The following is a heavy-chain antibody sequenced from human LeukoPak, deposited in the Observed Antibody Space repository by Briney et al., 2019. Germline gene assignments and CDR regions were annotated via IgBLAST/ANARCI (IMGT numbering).Heavy chain of an antibody. CDR1: GGSFSGYY. J-gene: IGHJ4*02. CDR2: INHSGST. D-gene: IGHD6-19*01. V-gene: IGHV4-34*01. CDR3: ARVLSAVAGLYDY. Sequence: SETPSLTCAVYGGSFSGYYWSWIRQPPGKGLEWIGEINHSGSTNYNPSLKSRVTISVDTSKNQFSLKLSSVTAADTAVYYCARVLSAVAGLYDYWGQGTLVTVSS.